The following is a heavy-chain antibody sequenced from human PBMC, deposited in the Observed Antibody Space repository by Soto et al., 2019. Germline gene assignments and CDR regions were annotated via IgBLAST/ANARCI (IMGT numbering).Heavy chain of an antibody. D-gene: IGHD6-13*01. V-gene: IGHV3-23*01. J-gene: IGHJ6*03. Sequence: GGSLRLSCAASGFTFSSYAMSWVRQAPGKGLEWVSAISGSGGSTYYADSVKGRFTISRDNSKNTLYLQMNSLRAEDTAVYYCANSIAAAGTKQYYYYYMDVWGKGTTVTVSS. CDR2: ISGSGGST. CDR1: GFTFSSYA. CDR3: ANSIAAAGTKQYYYYYMDV.